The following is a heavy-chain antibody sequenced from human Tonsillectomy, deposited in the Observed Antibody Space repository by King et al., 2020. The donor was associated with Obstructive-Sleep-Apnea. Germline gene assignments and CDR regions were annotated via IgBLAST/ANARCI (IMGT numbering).Heavy chain of an antibody. V-gene: IGHV3-49*03. Sequence: VQLVESGGGLVQPGRSLRLSCTASGFTFGDHAMSWFRQAPGKGLEWVGFIRSKAYGGSTEDAASVKGRFTISRDVSKSIAYRQMNSLKTEDTAVYYCTRVPPLYYSDSSGYYHHFYFDLWGRGTLVTVSS. CDR2: IRSKAYGGST. J-gene: IGHJ2*01. CDR3: TRVPPLYYSDSSGYYHHFYFDL. D-gene: IGHD3-22*01. CDR1: GFTFGDHA.